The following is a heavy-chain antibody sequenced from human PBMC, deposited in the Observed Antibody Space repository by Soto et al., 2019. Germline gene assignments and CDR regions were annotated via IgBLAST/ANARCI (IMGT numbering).Heavy chain of an antibody. CDR3: AQSLVAPGTGNFHH. Sequence: QVQLVESGGGVVQPGRSLRLSCAASGFTFSSYGMHWVRQAPGKGLEWVAVISYDGSSKYYADSVKGRFTISRDNSKNTLFLQLDSLTTDDTAVYYCAQSLVAPGTGNFHHWGQGTLVTVSP. CDR2: ISYDGSSK. V-gene: IGHV3-30*18. J-gene: IGHJ1*01. D-gene: IGHD5-12*01. CDR1: GFTFSSYG.